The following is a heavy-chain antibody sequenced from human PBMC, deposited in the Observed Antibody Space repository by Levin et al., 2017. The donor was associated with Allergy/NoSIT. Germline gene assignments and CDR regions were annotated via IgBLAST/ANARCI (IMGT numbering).Heavy chain of an antibody. J-gene: IGHJ3*02. CDR2: FDPEDGEI. Sequence: GESLKISCKVSGYTLTEFSMHWVRQAPGKGLEWMGGFDPEDGEIIYAQKFQGRVTVTEDTSTDTAFMELSNLSSEDTAMYYCATELGKGSRDAFDIWGQGTMVTVSS. D-gene: IGHD1-26*01. CDR1: GYTLTEFS. CDR3: ATELGKGSRDAFDI. V-gene: IGHV1-24*01.